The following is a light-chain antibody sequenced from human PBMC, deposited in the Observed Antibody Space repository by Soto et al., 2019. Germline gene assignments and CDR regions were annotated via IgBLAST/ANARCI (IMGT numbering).Light chain of an antibody. CDR2: ANS. J-gene: IGLJ3*02. CDR1: SSNIGAGYD. CDR3: QSYDSSLSAWV. Sequence: QSVLTQPPSVSGAPGQRVTISCTGSSSNIGAGYDVHWYQQLPETAPKHLMYANSNRPSGVPDRFSGSKSGTSASLAITGLQAEDEADFYCQSYDSSLSAWVFGGGTKLTVL. V-gene: IGLV1-40*01.